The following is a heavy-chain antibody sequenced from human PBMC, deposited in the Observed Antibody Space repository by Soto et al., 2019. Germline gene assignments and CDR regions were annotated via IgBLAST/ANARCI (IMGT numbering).Heavy chain of an antibody. J-gene: IGHJ5*02. Sequence: SETLSLTCTVSGCSSSSYYWSLIRQPPGKGLEWIGYIYYSGSTNYNPSLKSRVTISVDTSKNQFSLKLSSVTAADTAVYYCARLVWSYGTWFDPWGQGTLVTVSS. CDR3: ARLVWSYGTWFDP. D-gene: IGHD5-18*01. CDR1: GCSSSSYY. CDR2: IYYSGST. V-gene: IGHV4-59*08.